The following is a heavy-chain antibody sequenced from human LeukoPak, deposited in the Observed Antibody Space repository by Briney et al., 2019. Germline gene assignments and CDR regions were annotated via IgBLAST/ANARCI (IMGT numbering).Heavy chain of an antibody. D-gene: IGHD2-15*01. J-gene: IGHJ4*02. V-gene: IGHV3-21*04. CDR2: ISGRSNYI. Sequence: GGSLRLSCAASGFTFSTFSMNWVRQAPGKGLEWVSSISGRSNYIFYADSVKGRFTISRDNSKNTLYLQMNSLRAEDTAVYYCAKAGAVVVVAAKYFDYWGQGTLVTVSS. CDR3: AKAGAVVVVAAKYFDY. CDR1: GFTFSTFS.